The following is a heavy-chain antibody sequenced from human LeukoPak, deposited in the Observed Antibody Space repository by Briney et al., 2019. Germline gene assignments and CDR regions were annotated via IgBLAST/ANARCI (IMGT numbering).Heavy chain of an antibody. CDR2: ISSSGSTI. J-gene: IGHJ4*02. CDR3: ARDRDGYNFDY. Sequence: GGSLRLSCAASGFTFSSYEMNWVRQAPGKGLEWVSYISSSGSTIYYADSVKGRFTISRDNAKNSLYLQMNGLRAEDTAVYYCARDRDGYNFDYWGQGTLVTVSS. D-gene: IGHD5-24*01. V-gene: IGHV3-48*03. CDR1: GFTFSSYE.